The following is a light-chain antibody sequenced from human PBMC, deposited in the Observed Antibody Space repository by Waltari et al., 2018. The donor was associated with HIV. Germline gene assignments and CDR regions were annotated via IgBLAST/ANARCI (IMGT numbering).Light chain of an antibody. J-gene: IGKJ1*01. V-gene: IGKV4-1*01. Sequence: DIVMTQSPDSLAVSLGERATINCKSSQSVLYSSSNRNYLAWYQQKPGQPPKLLIYWASTRESGVPDRFSGSGSGTDFTLTISSLQAEDVAVYYCQQYYSSPWTFSQGTKVEIK. CDR2: WAS. CDR1: QSVLYSSSNRNY. CDR3: QQYYSSPWT.